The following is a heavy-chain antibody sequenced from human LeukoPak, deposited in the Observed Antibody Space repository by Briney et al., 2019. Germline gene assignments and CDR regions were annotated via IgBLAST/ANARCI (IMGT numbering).Heavy chain of an antibody. CDR3: ARSRGRSWFDP. J-gene: IGHJ5*02. CDR2: INHSGST. D-gene: IGHD2-15*01. CDR1: GGSFSGYY. V-gene: IGHV4-34*01. Sequence: SETLSLTCAVYGGSFSGYYWSWIRQPPGKGLEWIGDINHSGSTNYNPSLKSRVTISVDTSKNQFSLKLSSVTAADTAVYYCARSRGRSWFDPWGQGTLVTVSS.